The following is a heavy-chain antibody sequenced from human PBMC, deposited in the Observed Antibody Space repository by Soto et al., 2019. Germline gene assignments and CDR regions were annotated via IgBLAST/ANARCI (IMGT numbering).Heavy chain of an antibody. V-gene: IGHV3-30*18. CDR3: AKGDYDFWSGPAY. CDR1: GFTFSSYG. J-gene: IGHJ4*02. D-gene: IGHD3-3*01. CDR2: ISYDGSNK. Sequence: GGSLRLSCAASGFTFSSYGMHWVRQAPGKGLEWVAVISYDGSNKYYADSVKGRFTISRDNSKNTLYLQMNSLRAEDTAVYYCAKGDYDFWSGPAYWGQGTLVTVSS.